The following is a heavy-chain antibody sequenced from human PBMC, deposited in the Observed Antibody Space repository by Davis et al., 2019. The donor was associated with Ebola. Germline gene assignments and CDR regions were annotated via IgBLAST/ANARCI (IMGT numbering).Heavy chain of an antibody. CDR3: ARGYGDHSDRNNNWFDP. D-gene: IGHD4-17*01. CDR2: IYNRGTT. CDR1: GGSISPYH. J-gene: IGHJ5*02. V-gene: IGHV4-4*07. Sequence: PSETLSLTCTVSGGSISPYHWNWIRQPAGKGLEGIGRIYNRGTTNYNPSLKSPVTLSVHTSKNQFSLKLTSVTAADTAVYYCARGYGDHSDRNNNWFDPWGQGTLVTVSS.